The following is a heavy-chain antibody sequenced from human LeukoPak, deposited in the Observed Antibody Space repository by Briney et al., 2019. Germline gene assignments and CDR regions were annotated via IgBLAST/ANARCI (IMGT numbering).Heavy chain of an antibody. CDR2: MNPNRGNT. CDR1: GYTFTSYD. D-gene: IGHD3-22*01. V-gene: IGHV1-8*01. CDR3: ARGLVYYDSSGYYYPPDY. J-gene: IGHJ4*02. Sequence: ASVKVSCKASGYTFTSYDINWVRQATGQGLEWMGWMNPNRGNTGYAQKFQGRVTMTRNTSISTAYMELSSLRSEDTAVYYCARGLVYYDSSGYYYPPDYWGQGTLVTVSS.